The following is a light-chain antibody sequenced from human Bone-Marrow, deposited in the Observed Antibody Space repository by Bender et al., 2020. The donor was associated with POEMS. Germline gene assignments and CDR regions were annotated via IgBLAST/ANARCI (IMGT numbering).Light chain of an antibody. J-gene: IGLJ1*01. CDR3: SSYTSSNSYV. CDR1: TSDVGGYDS. CDR2: EVS. Sequence: QSALTQPASVSGSPGQSITISCTGTTSDVGGYDSVSWYQLHPGKAPKLMIYEVSNRPSGVSNRFSGSKSGNTASLTISGLQADDEADYYCSSYTSSNSYVFGTGTTVTVL. V-gene: IGLV2-14*01.